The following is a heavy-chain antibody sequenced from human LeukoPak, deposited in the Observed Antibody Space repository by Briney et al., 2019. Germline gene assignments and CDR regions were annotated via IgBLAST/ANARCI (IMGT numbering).Heavy chain of an antibody. Sequence: PGGSLRLSCAASGFTFSGSAMHWVRQASGKGLEWVGRIRSKANSYATAYAASVKGRFTISRDDSKNTAYLQMNSLKTEDTAVYYCTPTGEVVYYFDYWGQGTLVTVSS. J-gene: IGHJ4*02. CDR1: GFTFSGSA. CDR3: TPTGEVVYYFDY. D-gene: IGHD7-27*01. V-gene: IGHV3-73*01. CDR2: IRSKANSYAT.